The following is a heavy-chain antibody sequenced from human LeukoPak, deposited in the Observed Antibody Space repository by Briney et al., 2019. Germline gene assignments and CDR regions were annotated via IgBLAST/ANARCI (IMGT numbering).Heavy chain of an antibody. D-gene: IGHD2-2*01. CDR3: ARDARIGYCSSTSCPLLDY. J-gene: IGHJ4*02. CDR1: GYTFTSYG. CDR2: ISAYNGNT. V-gene: IGHV1-18*01. Sequence: ASVKVSCKASGYTFTSYGLSWVRQAPGQGLEWMGWISAYNGNTNYAQKLQGRVTMTTDTSTSTAYMELRSLRSDDTAVYYCARDARIGYCSSTSCPLLDYWGQGTLVTVSS.